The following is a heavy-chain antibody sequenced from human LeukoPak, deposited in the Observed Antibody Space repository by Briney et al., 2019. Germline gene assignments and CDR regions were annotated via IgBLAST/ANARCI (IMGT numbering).Heavy chain of an antibody. CDR3: ARYITKMAGGRGFDY. J-gene: IGHJ4*02. V-gene: IGHV3-53*01. CDR1: GFTVSSVY. CDR2: IYSDGTT. D-gene: IGHD6-19*01. Sequence: PGGSLRLSCAASGFTVSSVYMNWVRQAPGKGLEWVSLIYSDGTTYYADSVKGRFTISRDNSKNTLYLQMSSLRVEDTAVYYCARYITKMAGGRGFDYWGQGTLVTVSS.